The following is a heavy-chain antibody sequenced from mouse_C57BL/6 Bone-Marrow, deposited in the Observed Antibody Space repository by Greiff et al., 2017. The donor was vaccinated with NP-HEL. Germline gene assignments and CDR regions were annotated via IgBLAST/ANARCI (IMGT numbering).Heavy chain of an antibody. Sequence: QVQLKESGAELVKPGASVKISCKASGYAFSSYWMNWVKQRPGKGLEWIGQIYPGDGDTNYNGKFKGKATLTADKSSSTAYMQLSSLTSEDSAVYFCARVTTVVFDYWGQGTTLTVSS. V-gene: IGHV1-80*01. CDR1: GYAFSSYW. CDR2: IYPGDGDT. J-gene: IGHJ2*01. D-gene: IGHD1-1*01. CDR3: ARVTTVVFDY.